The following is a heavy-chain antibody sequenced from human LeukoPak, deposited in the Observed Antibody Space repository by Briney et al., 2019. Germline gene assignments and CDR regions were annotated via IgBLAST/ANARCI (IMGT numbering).Heavy chain of an antibody. D-gene: IGHD3-22*01. CDR3: AKGPQYYYDSSGTPHLDY. CDR2: INPSGGST. V-gene: IGHV1-46*01. Sequence: ASVKVSCKASGYTFTSYYMHWVRQAPGQGLEWMGIINPSGGSTSYAQKFQGRVTMTRDTSTSTVYMELSSLRSDDTAVYYCAKGPQYYYDSSGTPHLDYWGQGTLVTVSS. CDR1: GYTFTSYY. J-gene: IGHJ4*02.